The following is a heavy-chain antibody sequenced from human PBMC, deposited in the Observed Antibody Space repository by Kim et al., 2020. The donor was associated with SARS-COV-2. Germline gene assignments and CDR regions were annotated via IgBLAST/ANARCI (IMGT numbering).Heavy chain of an antibody. V-gene: IGHV1-69*13. D-gene: IGHD3-10*01. CDR2: IIPIFGTA. J-gene: IGHJ3*02. CDR3: ARGRFGEFDAFDI. CDR1: GGTFSSYA. Sequence: SVKVSCKASGGTFSSYAISWVRQAPGQGLEWMGGIIPIFGTANYAQKFQGRVTITADESTSTAYMELSSLRSEDTAVYYCARGRFGEFDAFDIWGQGTMVTVSS.